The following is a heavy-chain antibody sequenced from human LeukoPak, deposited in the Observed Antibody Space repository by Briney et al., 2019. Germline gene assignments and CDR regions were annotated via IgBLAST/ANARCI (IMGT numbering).Heavy chain of an antibody. CDR2: NSGSGGST. V-gene: IGHV3-23*01. Sequence: GGSLRLSCAASGVTFSSYAMSWVRQAPGKGVEWVSANSGSGGSTYYADSVEGRFTISRDNSKNTLYLQMNSLRAEDTAVYYCAKDRDSSSWFDYWGQGTLVTVSS. CDR1: GVTFSSYA. CDR3: AKDRDSSSWFDY. D-gene: IGHD6-13*01. J-gene: IGHJ4*02.